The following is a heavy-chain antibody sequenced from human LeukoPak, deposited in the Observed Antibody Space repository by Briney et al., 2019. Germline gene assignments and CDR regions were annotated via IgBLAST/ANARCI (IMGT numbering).Heavy chain of an antibody. V-gene: IGHV3-33*01. D-gene: IGHD1-26*01. CDR3: ARGGIVGATSPDY. CDR1: GFTLSSYG. J-gene: IGHJ4*02. CDR2: IWYDGSNK. Sequence: GGSLRLSCAAPGFTLSSYGMHWVRQAPGKGLEWVAVIWYDGSNKYYADSVKGRFTISRDNSKNTLYLQMNSLRAEDTAVYYCARGGIVGATSPDYWGQGTLVTVSS.